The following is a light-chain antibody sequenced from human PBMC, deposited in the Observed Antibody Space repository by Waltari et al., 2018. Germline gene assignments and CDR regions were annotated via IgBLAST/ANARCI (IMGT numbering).Light chain of an antibody. J-gene: IGLJ2*01. Sequence: QSVLTQPPSVSATPEQRVIISCAGSSSNIGDNDVNWYQQLPGTAPKLLMFSDNQRPSGVPDRFSGSKSGTSASLAISGLQSEDEADYYCAAWDDSLNGPVFGGGTKVTVL. CDR3: AAWDDSLNGPV. CDR1: SSNIGDND. CDR2: SDN. V-gene: IGLV1-44*01.